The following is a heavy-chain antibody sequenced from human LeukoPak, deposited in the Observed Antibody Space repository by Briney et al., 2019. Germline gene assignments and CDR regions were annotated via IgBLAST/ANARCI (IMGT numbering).Heavy chain of an antibody. Sequence: ASVKVSCKASGGTFSSHAISWVRQAPGQGLEWMGGIIPIFGTANYAQKFQGRVTITADESTSTAYMELSSLRSEDTAVYYCARDRDIVVVPAAIPGWFDPWGQGTLVTVSS. CDR1: GGTFSSHA. V-gene: IGHV1-69*01. J-gene: IGHJ5*02. CDR2: IIPIFGTA. D-gene: IGHD2-2*02. CDR3: ARDRDIVVVPAAIPGWFDP.